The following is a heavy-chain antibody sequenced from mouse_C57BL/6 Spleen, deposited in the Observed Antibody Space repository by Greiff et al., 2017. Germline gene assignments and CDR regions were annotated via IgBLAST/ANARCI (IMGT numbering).Heavy chain of an antibody. J-gene: IGHJ1*03. V-gene: IGHV5-4*03. CDR3: ARVLDYYGSSYGYFDV. CDR2: ISDGGSYT. Sequence: EVKLMESGGGLVTPGGSLKLSCAASGFTFSSYAMSWVRQTPEKRLEWVATISDGGSYTYYPDNVKGRFTISRDNAKNNLYLQMSHLKSEDTAMYYCARVLDYYGSSYGYFDVWGTGTTVTVSS. D-gene: IGHD1-1*01. CDR1: GFTFSSYA.